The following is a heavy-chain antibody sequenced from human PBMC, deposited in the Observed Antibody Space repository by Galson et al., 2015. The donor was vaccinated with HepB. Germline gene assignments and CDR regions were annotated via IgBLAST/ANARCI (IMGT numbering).Heavy chain of an antibody. J-gene: IGHJ4*02. D-gene: IGHD3-10*01. CDR2: IIPILGIA. V-gene: IGHV1-69*04. Sequence: SVKVSCKASGGTFSSYTISWVRQAPGQGLEWMGRIIPILGIANYAQKFQGRVTITADKSTSTAYMELSSLRSEDTAVYYCARDRDYYGSGSSLDYWGQGTLVTVSS. CDR1: GGTFSSYT. CDR3: ARDRDYYGSGSSLDY.